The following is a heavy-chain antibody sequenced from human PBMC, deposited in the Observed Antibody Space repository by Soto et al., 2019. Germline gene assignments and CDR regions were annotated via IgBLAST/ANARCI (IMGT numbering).Heavy chain of an antibody. CDR3: ARVVVAATRFRYYYYGMDV. V-gene: IGHV4-34*01. Sequence: KPSETLSLTCAVYGGSFSGYYWSWIRQPPGKGLEWIGEINHSGSTNYNPSLKSRVTISVDTSKNQFSLKLSSVTAADTAVYYCARVVVAATRFRYYYYGMDVWGQGTTVTVSS. CDR1: GGSFSGYY. D-gene: IGHD2-15*01. CDR2: INHSGST. J-gene: IGHJ6*02.